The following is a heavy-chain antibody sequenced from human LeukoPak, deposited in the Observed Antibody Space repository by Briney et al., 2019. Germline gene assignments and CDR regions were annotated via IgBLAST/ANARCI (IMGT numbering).Heavy chain of an antibody. D-gene: IGHD6-19*01. Sequence: SQTLSLTCAISGDSVSSNSAAWDWLRQSPSRGLEWLGRIYYRSKWYNDYAVSVKSRITINPDTSKNQFSLQLNSVTPEDTAVYYCARVAAVAGTAFDYWGQGTLVTVSS. CDR1: GDSVSSNSAA. V-gene: IGHV6-1*01. CDR2: IYYRSKWYN. CDR3: ARVAAVAGTAFDY. J-gene: IGHJ4*02.